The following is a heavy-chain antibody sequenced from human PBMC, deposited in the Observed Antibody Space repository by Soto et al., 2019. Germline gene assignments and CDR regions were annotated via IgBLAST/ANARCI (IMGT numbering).Heavy chain of an antibody. CDR1: GYTFTSYA. J-gene: IGHJ6*02. Sequence: ASVKVSCKASGYTFTSYAMRWVRQAPGQRLEWMGWINAGNGNTKYSQKFQGRVTITRDTSASTAYMELSSLRSEDTAVYYCAREGGLAVAGTIYYYYGMDVWGQGTTVTVSS. V-gene: IGHV1-3*01. CDR3: AREGGLAVAGTIYYYYGMDV. CDR2: INAGNGNT. D-gene: IGHD6-19*01.